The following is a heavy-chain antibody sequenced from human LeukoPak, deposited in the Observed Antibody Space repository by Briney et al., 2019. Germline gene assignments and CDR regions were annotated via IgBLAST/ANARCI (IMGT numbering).Heavy chain of an antibody. CDR2: INHSGST. CDR3: AGAYCGGDCYNPYFQH. D-gene: IGHD2-21*01. V-gene: IGHV4-34*01. Sequence: NPSETLSLTCAVYGGSFSGYYWSWIRQPPGKGLEWIGEINHSGSTNYNPSLKSRVTISVDTSKNQFSLKLSSVTAADTAVYYCAGAYCGGDCYNPYFQHRGQGTLVTVSS. J-gene: IGHJ1*01. CDR1: GGSFSGYY.